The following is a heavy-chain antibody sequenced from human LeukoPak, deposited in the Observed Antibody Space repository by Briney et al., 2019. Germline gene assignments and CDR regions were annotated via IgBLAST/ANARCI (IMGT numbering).Heavy chain of an antibody. D-gene: IGHD2-15*01. CDR3: AKDSTHCSGSSCYGGDY. V-gene: IGHV3-30-3*01. CDR2: ISYDGSNK. J-gene: IGHJ4*02. Sequence: GGFLRLSCAASGFTFSSYTMHWVRQAPGKGLEWVAVISYDGSNKYYADSVKGRFTISRDNSKNTLYLQMNSLRAEDTAVYYCAKDSTHCSGSSCYGGDYWGQGTLVTVPS. CDR1: GFTFSSYT.